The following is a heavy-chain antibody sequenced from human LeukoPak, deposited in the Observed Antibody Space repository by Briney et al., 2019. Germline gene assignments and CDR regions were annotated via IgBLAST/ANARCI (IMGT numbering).Heavy chain of an antibody. Sequence: GESLKISCMGSGYRFTTYWIDWVRQMPGKGLEWMGIIYPGDSDTRYSPSFQGQVTISADKSISTAYLQWSSLEASDTAMYYCARRGCNGGSCYGYWGQGTLVTVSS. CDR3: ARRGCNGGSCYGY. V-gene: IGHV5-51*01. CDR2: IYPGDSDT. CDR1: GYRFTTYW. J-gene: IGHJ4*02. D-gene: IGHD2-15*01.